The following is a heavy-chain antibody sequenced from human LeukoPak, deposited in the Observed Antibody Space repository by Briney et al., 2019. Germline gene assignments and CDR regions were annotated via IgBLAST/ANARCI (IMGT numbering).Heavy chain of an antibody. CDR1: GYTFTSYA. Sequence: GASVKVSCKASGYTFTSYAMNWVRQAPGQGLEWMGWINTNTGNPMYAQGFTGRFVFSLDTSVSTAYLQISSLKAEDTAVYYCARTMVYAIFYYFDYWGQGTLVTVSS. CDR3: ARTMVYAIFYYFDY. V-gene: IGHV7-4-1*02. CDR2: INTNTGNP. D-gene: IGHD2-8*01. J-gene: IGHJ4*02.